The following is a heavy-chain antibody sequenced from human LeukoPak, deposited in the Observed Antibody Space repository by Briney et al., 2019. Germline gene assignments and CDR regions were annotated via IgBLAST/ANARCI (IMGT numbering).Heavy chain of an antibody. D-gene: IGHD2-2*01. V-gene: IGHV4-39*01. CDR1: GDSISSSSYY. J-gene: IGHJ3*02. Sequence: ASETLSLTCTVSGDSISSSSYYWGWIRQPPGKGLEWIGSFYYSGSTYYNPSLKSRVTISVGTSKNQFSLKLSSVTAADTAVYYCARHLVPALGAFDIWGQGTMVTVSS. CDR3: ARHLVPALGAFDI. CDR2: FYYSGST.